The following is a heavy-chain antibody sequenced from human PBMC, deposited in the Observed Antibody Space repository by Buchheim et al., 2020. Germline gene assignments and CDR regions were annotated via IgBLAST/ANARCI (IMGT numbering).Heavy chain of an antibody. J-gene: IGHJ4*02. CDR2: INHSGST. D-gene: IGHD3-22*01. Sequence: QVQLQQWGAGLLKPSETLSLTCAVYGGSFSGYYWSWIRQPPGKGLEWIGEINHSGSTNYNPSLKSRVTISVDTSKNQFSLNLSSVTAADTAVYYCARARGIVVVPFDYWGQGTL. CDR3: ARARGIVVVPFDY. V-gene: IGHV4-34*01. CDR1: GGSFSGYY.